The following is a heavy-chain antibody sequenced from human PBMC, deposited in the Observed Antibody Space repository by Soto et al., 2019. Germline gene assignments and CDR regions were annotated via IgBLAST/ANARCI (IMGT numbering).Heavy chain of an antibody. D-gene: IGHD4-17*01. V-gene: IGHV1-69*01. CDR1: GGTFSSYA. CDR2: IIPIFGAA. CDR3: AILEGPTVTTLGACDI. J-gene: IGHJ3*02. Sequence: QVQLVQSGAEVKKPGSSVKVSCKASGGTFSSYAISWVRQAPGQGLEWMGGIIPIFGAANYAQKFQGRVTITADESTNTAYMELSILRSEDTAVYYCAILEGPTVTTLGACDIWGQGTMVTVSS.